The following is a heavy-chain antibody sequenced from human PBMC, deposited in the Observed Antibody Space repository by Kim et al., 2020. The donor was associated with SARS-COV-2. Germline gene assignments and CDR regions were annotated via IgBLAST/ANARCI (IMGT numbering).Heavy chain of an antibody. D-gene: IGHD4-17*01. CDR1: GGSISSGGYY. CDR2: IYYSGST. V-gene: IGHV4-31*03. J-gene: IGHJ4*02. CDR3: ARDGGGDYGVKRLAPFDY. Sequence: SETLSLTCTVSGGSISSGGYYWSWIRQHPGKGLEWIGYIYYSGSTYYNPSLKSRVTISVDTSKNQFSLKLSSVTAADTAVYYCARDGGGDYGVKRLAPFDYWGQGTLVTVSS.